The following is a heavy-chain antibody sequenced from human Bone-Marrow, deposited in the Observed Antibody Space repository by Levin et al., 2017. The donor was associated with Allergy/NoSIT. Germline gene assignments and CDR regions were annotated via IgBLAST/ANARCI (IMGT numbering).Heavy chain of an antibody. D-gene: IGHD3-10*01. V-gene: IGHV1-18*01. J-gene: IGHJ3*02. Sequence: AASVKVSCKASGYTFTSYGISWVRQAPGQGLEWMGWISAYNGNTNYAQKLQGRVTMTTDTSTSTAYMELRSLRSDDTAVYYCARAGLVVWFGDGAFDIWGQGTMVTVSS. CDR1: GYTFTSYG. CDR3: ARAGLVVWFGDGAFDI. CDR2: ISAYNGNT.